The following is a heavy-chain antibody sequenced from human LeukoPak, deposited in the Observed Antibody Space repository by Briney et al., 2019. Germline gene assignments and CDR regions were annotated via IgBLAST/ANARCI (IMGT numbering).Heavy chain of an antibody. V-gene: IGHV3-21*01. J-gene: IGHJ3*02. CDR1: GFTFSTYT. D-gene: IGHD3-22*01. CDR2: ISSSSSYI. CDR3: GRDVVGYYDSSGYYLSASDI. Sequence: GGSLRLSCVASGFTFSTYTMVWVRQAPGKGLEWVSSISSSSSYIFNADSVKGRFSISRDNAKNSLFLQMNTLRAEDTAVYYCGRDVVGYYDSSGYYLSASDIWGQGTMVTVSS.